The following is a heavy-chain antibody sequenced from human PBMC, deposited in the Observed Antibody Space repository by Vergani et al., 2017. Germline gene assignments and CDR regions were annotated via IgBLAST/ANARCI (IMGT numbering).Heavy chain of an antibody. CDR1: GFSFSSFG. D-gene: IGHD2-2*01. V-gene: IGHV3-33*01. J-gene: IGHJ4*02. CDR3: ARDRSCATISCYFSGAFDY. Sequence: QVQLVESGGGVVQPGRSLRLSCAASGFSFSSFGFHWVRQAPGKGLEWVAFIHYDGSHEYYIDSVKGRFTISRDNSKKTLILQMNGLRAEDTAVYYCARDRSCATISCYFSGAFDYWGLGTLVSVSS. CDR2: IHYDGSHE.